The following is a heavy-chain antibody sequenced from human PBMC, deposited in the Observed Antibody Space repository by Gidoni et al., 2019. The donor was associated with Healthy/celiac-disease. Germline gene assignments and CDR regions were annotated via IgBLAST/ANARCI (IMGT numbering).Heavy chain of an antibody. J-gene: IGHJ5*02. CDR1: GGSISSGSYY. V-gene: IGHV4-61*02. Sequence: QVQLQESGPGLVKPSQTLSLTCTVSGGSISSGSYYWSWIRQPAGKGLEWIGRIYISGSTNYNPSLKSRVTISVDTSKNQFSLKLSSVTAADTAVYYCARAQHQLLSLWIWENWFDPWGQGTLVTVSS. D-gene: IGHD2-2*01. CDR3: ARAQHQLLSLWIWENWFDP. CDR2: IYISGST.